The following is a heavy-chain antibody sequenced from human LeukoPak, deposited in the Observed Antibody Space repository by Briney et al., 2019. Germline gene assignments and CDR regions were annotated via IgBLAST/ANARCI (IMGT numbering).Heavy chain of an antibody. D-gene: IGHD2-2*01. J-gene: IGHJ4*02. CDR1: GFTFSSYW. CDR3: AKAWGPYCSSTSCPAGN. CDR2: IASDGSST. Sequence: PGGSLRLSCAASGFTFSSYWMNWVRQAPGKGLVWVSRIASDGSSTTYADSVKGRFTISRDNSKNTLYLQMNSLRAEDTAVYYCAKAWGPYCSSTSCPAGNWGQGTLVTVSS. V-gene: IGHV3-74*01.